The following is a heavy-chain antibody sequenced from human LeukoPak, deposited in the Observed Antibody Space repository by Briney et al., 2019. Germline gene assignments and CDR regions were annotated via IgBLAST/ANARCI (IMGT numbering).Heavy chain of an antibody. J-gene: IGHJ4*02. V-gene: IGHV3-7*01. Sequence: GGSLRLSCAASGFTFTDYWRSWVRQAPGKGLEWVANINEDGSAKYNVDSVNGLFTISRDNAKKSLYLQMNRLRAVDTAVYYCARGGTGVSRDYWGQGTLVTVAS. CDR1: GFTFTDYW. CDR2: INEDGSAK. D-gene: IGHD3/OR15-3a*01. CDR3: ARGGTGVSRDY.